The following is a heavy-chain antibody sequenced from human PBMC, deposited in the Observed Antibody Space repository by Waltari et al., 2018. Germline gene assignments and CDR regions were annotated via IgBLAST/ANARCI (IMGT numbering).Heavy chain of an antibody. V-gene: IGHV1-69*10. Sequence: QVQLVQSGAEVKKPGSSVKVSCKAPGGTFSSYASSWVRPAPGQGLGWMGGIIPILGIANYAQKFQGRVTITADKSTSTAYMELSSLRSEDTAVYYCARAPDASIAAAGYFDYWGQGTLVTVSS. D-gene: IGHD6-13*01. J-gene: IGHJ4*02. CDR2: IIPILGIA. CDR1: GGTFSSYA. CDR3: ARAPDASIAAAGYFDY.